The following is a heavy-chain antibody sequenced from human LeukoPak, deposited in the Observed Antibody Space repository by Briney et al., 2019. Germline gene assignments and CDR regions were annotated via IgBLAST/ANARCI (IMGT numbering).Heavy chain of an antibody. CDR3: ARNRGDPSYFDY. CDR2: ISYDGSNK. V-gene: IGHV3-30*03. J-gene: IGHJ4*02. CDR1: GFTFRRHG. D-gene: IGHD4-17*01. Sequence: GGSLRLSCAASGFTFRRHGMHWVRQAPGKGLEWVAVISYDGSNKYYADSVKGRFTISRDNSKNTLYLQMNSLRAEDTAVYYCARNRGDPSYFDYWGQGTLVTVSS.